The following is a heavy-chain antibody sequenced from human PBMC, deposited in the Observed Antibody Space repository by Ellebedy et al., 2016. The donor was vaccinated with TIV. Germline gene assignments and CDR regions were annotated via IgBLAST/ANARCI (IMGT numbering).Heavy chain of an antibody. CDR3: AREVGGGGAY. CDR2: IKQDGSAK. V-gene: IGHV3-7*01. CDR1: GFTFSSYW. J-gene: IGHJ4*02. D-gene: IGHD2-21*01. Sequence: GGSLRLXCAASGFTFSSYWMQWVRQAPGKGLEWVANIKQDGSAKYYVDSVKGRFTISRDNAKNSLYLQMNTLRPEDTAVYYCAREVGGGGAYWGQGTLVTVSS.